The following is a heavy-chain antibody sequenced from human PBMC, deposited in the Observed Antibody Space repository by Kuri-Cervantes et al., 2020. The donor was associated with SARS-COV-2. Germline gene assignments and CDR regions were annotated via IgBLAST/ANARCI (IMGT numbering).Heavy chain of an antibody. J-gene: IGHJ5*02. V-gene: IGHV4-61*01. Sequence: SETLSLTCTVSGGSFSSGSYYWSWIRQPPGKGLEWIGYIYYSGSTNYNPSLKSRVTISVDTSKNQSSLKLSSVTAADTAVYYCARGNVVVVVAARSGWFDPWGQGTLVTVSS. D-gene: IGHD2-15*01. CDR3: ARGNVVVVVAARSGWFDP. CDR2: IYYSGST. CDR1: GGSFSSGSYY.